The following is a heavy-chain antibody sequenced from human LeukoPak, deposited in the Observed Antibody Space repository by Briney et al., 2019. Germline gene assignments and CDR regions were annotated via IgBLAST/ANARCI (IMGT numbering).Heavy chain of an antibody. CDR3: ARVSCYSCPNWFDP. D-gene: IGHD2-15*01. CDR2: INHSGST. J-gene: IGHJ5*02. V-gene: IGHV4-34*01. Sequence: PSATLSLTCAVYGGSFSGYYWSWIRPPPGKGLEWIGEINHSGSTNYNPSLKSRVTISVDTSKNQFSLKLSSVTAADTAVYYCARVSCYSCPNWFDPWGQGTLVTVSS. CDR1: GGSFSGYY.